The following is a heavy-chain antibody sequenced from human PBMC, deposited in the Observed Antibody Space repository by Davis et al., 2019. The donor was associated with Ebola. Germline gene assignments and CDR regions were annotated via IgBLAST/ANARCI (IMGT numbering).Heavy chain of an antibody. D-gene: IGHD6-19*01. CDR3: ARHEQWLDEVDY. V-gene: IGHV4-59*08. J-gene: IGHJ4*02. CDR2: IYYTGST. Sequence: PSETLSLTCTVSGASISPYYWNWIRQPPGKGLEWIGYIYYTGSTYYNSSLKSRVTISVDTSKNQFSLKLSSVTAADTAVYYCARHEQWLDEVDYWGQGTLVTVSS. CDR1: GASISPYY.